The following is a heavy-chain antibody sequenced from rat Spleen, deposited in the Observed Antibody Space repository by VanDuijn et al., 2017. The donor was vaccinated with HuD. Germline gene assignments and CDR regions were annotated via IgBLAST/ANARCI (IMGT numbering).Heavy chain of an antibody. Sequence: EVQLQESGPGLVKPSQSLSLTCSVTAYSITSSYRWTWIRKFPGNKLEWMGYIDSAGNTNYNPSLKSRISITRDTSKNQFFLQLNSVTTEETATYYCARCGFGVDVMDAWGQGASVTVSS. D-gene: IGHD4-3*01. J-gene: IGHJ4*01. CDR2: IDSAGNT. CDR1: AYSITSSYR. V-gene: IGHV3-3*01. CDR3: ARCGFGVDVMDA.